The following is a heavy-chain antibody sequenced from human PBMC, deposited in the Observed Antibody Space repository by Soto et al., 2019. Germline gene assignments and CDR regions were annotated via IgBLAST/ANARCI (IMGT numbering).Heavy chain of an antibody. J-gene: IGHJ4*02. Sequence: QVQLQESGPGLVKPSETLSLTCTVSGGSISSYYWSWIRQPPGKGLEWIGYIYYSGSTNYNPSLTSRVTISVDTSKNQFSLKLSSVTAADTAVYYCARAGPGIAAAGSRMFDYWGQGTLVTVSS. D-gene: IGHD6-13*01. CDR2: IYYSGST. CDR1: GGSISSYY. V-gene: IGHV4-59*01. CDR3: ARAGPGIAAAGSRMFDY.